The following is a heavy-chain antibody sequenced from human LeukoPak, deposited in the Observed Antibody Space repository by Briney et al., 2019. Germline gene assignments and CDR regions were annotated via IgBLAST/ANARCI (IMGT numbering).Heavy chain of an antibody. Sequence: ASVKVSCKASGYTSTSYYMHWVRQAPGQGLEWMGIINPSGGSTSYAQKFQGRVTMTRDMSTSTVYMELSSLRSEDTAVYYCAREDSSGYLPYWGQGTLVTVSS. CDR2: INPSGGST. D-gene: IGHD3-22*01. CDR1: GYTSTSYY. V-gene: IGHV1-46*01. CDR3: AREDSSGYLPY. J-gene: IGHJ4*02.